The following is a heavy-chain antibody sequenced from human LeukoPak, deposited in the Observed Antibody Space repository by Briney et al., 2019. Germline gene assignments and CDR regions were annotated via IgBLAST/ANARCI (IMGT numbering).Heavy chain of an antibody. Sequence: GRSLRLSCAASGFTFSTYVMSWVRPAPGKGLEWVSAIGGGGGNTFYSDSVKGRFSISRDNSKNTLYLQMNSLRAGGTAVYYCAKSRARSAGSSGPIDYWGQGALVTVSP. V-gene: IGHV3-23*01. J-gene: IGHJ4*02. CDR1: GFTFSTYV. CDR2: IGGGGGNT. D-gene: IGHD6-19*01. CDR3: AKSRARSAGSSGPIDY.